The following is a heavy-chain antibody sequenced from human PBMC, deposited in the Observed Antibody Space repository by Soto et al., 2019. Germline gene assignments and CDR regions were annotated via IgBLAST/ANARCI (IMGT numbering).Heavy chain of an antibody. Sequence: PGGSLRLSCAASGFTFSSYGMNWVRQAPGKGLEWVSAISGSGGNTYYADSVKGRFTISRDNSKNTLNLQMNSLRAEDTALYYCAKEVGHSLPFDVWGQGALVTVSS. CDR3: AKEVGHSLPFDV. CDR1: GFTFSSYG. CDR2: ISGSGGNT. J-gene: IGHJ4*02. D-gene: IGHD1-26*01. V-gene: IGHV3-23*01.